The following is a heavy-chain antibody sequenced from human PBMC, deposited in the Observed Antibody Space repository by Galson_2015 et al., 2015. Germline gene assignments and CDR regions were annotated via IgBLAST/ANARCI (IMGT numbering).Heavy chain of an antibody. CDR2: INSDGSST. Sequence: SLRLSCAASGFTFSSYWMHWVRQAPGKGLVWVSRINSDGSSTSYADSVKGRFTISRDNAKNTLYLQMNSLRAEDTAVYYCARIYGDYRFDYWGQGTLVTVSS. D-gene: IGHD4-17*01. V-gene: IGHV3-74*01. CDR1: GFTFSSYW. J-gene: IGHJ4*02. CDR3: ARIYGDYRFDY.